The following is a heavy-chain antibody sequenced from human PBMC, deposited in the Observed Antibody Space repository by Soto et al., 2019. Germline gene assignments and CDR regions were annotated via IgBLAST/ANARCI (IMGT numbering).Heavy chain of an antibody. V-gene: IGHV4-61*01. D-gene: IGHD2-15*01. J-gene: IGHJ6*02. CDR1: GGSVSSGSYY. Sequence: PSETLSLTCTVSGGSVSSGSYYWSWIRQPPGKGLEWIGYIYYSGSTNYNPSLKSRVTISVDTSKNQFSLKLSSVTAADTAVYYCARGECRGGSCYSAGGSYYYYGMDVWGQGTTVTVSS. CDR3: ARGECRGGSCYSAGGSYYYYGMDV. CDR2: IYYSGST.